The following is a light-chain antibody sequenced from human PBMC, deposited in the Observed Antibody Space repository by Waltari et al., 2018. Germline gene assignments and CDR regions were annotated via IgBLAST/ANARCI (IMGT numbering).Light chain of an antibody. CDR1: ALGNKY. Sequence: SFALTQAPSLSVSPGQTATIACSGDALGNKYVCLYQQKPGQSPVLVIFEDEKRPSGFPERFSASNSGNPALLTITGVQALDEAAYYCQTWDTNTVVFGGGTKLTVL. J-gene: IGLJ2*01. CDR2: EDE. CDR3: QTWDTNTVV. V-gene: IGLV3-1*01.